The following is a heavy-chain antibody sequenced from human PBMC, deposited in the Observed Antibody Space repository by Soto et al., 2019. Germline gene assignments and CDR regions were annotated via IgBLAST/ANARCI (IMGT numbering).Heavy chain of an antibody. Sequence: ASVKVSCKASGYSLTSNHMHWVRQAPGQGLEWMGIINPSLGRTNYAQKFQGRVAMTWDTSTSTFYMELSSLRSDDTAVYFCARAPYSSTSFFFDPWGQETLVTVSS. CDR3: ARAPYSSTSFFFDP. J-gene: IGHJ5*02. D-gene: IGHD5-12*01. CDR1: GYSLTSNH. V-gene: IGHV1-46*01. CDR2: INPSLGRT.